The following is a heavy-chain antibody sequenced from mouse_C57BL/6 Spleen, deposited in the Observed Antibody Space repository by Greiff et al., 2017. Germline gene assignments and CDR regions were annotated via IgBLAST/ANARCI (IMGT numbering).Heavy chain of an antibody. CDR3: TTSAWFAY. CDR2: IDPENGDT. V-gene: IGHV14-4*01. J-gene: IGHJ3*01. Sequence: EVQLQHSGAELVRPGASVKLSCTASGFNIKDDYMHWVKQRPEQGLEWIGWIDPENGDTEYASKFQGKATITADTSSNTAYLQLSSLTSEDTAVYYCTTSAWFAYWGQGTLVTVSA. CDR1: GFNIKDDY.